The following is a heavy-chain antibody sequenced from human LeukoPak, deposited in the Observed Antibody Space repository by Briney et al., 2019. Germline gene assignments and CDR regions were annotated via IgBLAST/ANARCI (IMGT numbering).Heavy chain of an antibody. CDR1: GGSISSYY. V-gene: IGHV4-59*12. J-gene: IGHJ6*02. Sequence: KPSETLSLTCTVSGGSISSYYWSRIRQPPGKGLEWIGYIYYSGSTNYNPSLKSRVTISVDTSKNQFSLKLTSVTAADTAVYYCARLVIPLYGMDVWGQGTTVTVSS. D-gene: IGHD3-9*01. CDR2: IYYSGST. CDR3: ARLVIPLYGMDV.